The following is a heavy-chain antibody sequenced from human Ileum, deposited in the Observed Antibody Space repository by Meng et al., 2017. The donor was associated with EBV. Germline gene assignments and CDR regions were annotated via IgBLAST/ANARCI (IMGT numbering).Heavy chain of an antibody. D-gene: IGHD3-22*01. CDR2: TSHSGST. J-gene: IGHJ4*02. CDR1: GGSISRSDW. V-gene: IGHV4-4*02. CDR3: ASSDYYRSDY. Sequence: QVQLQEEGPGLVKPSETLSLTCAVFGGSISRSDWWSWVRQPPGKGLEWIGETSHSGSTNYSPSLKSRVTISLDKSKNQLSLKLNSVTAADTAVYYCASSDYYRSDYWGQGTLVTVSS.